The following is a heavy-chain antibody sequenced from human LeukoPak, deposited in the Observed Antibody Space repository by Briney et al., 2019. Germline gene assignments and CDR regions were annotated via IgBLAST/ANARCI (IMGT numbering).Heavy chain of an antibody. Sequence: GGSLRLSCAASGFTLSSYGMHWVSQAPGKGLEWEAVIWYDGSNKYYADSVKGRFTISRDKSKNTLYLQMNSLRAEDTAVYYCARDLETLTLTTPVGYWGQGTLVTVSS. CDR2: IWYDGSNK. J-gene: IGHJ4*02. D-gene: IGHD3-22*01. CDR1: GFTLSSYG. V-gene: IGHV3-33*01. CDR3: ARDLETLTLTTPVGY.